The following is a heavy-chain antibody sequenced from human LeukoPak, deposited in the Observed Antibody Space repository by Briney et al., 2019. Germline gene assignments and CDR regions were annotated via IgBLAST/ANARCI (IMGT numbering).Heavy chain of an antibody. CDR3: ARAADSSGYYDY. J-gene: IGHJ4*02. Sequence: GSLRLSCAASGFTFSSYWMYWVRQAPGKGLVWVSRINSDESSTSYADSVKGRFTISRDNAKNTLYLQMNSLRAEDTAVYYCARAADSSGYYDYWGQGTLVTVSS. CDR1: GFTFSSYW. CDR2: INSDESST. V-gene: IGHV3-74*01. D-gene: IGHD3-22*01.